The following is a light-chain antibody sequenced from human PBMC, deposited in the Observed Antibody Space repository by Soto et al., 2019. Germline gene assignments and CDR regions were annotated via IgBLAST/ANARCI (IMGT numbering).Light chain of an antibody. Sequence: EIVLTQSPDTLSLSPGERATLSCRASQSLSSAYLVWYQQKPGQAPRLLMFAASSRATGTPDRFSGSGSGTDFTLTISRLEPEDFAVYYCQQYGTSPRTFGQGTRLEIK. CDR3: QQYGTSPRT. CDR2: AAS. V-gene: IGKV3-20*01. J-gene: IGKJ5*01. CDR1: QSLSSAY.